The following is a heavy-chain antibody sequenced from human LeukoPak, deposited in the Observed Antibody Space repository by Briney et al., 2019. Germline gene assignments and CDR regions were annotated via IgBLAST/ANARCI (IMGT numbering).Heavy chain of an antibody. CDR1: GFTFGDYA. D-gene: IGHD2-15*01. Sequence: GGSLRLSCTASGFTFGDYAMSWFRQAPGKGLEWVGFIRSKAYGGTTEYAASVKGRFTISRDDSKSIAYLQMNSLKTEDTAVYYCTRVVAATPNDYYYYMDVWGKGTTVTVSS. CDR2: IRSKAYGGTT. V-gene: IGHV3-49*03. J-gene: IGHJ6*03. CDR3: TRVVAATPNDYYYYMDV.